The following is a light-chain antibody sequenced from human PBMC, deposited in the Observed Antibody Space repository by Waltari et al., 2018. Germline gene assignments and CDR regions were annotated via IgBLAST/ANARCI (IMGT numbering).Light chain of an antibody. J-gene: IGLJ3*02. CDR1: SGHSTNV. CDR2: VNSDDSH. V-gene: IGLV4-69*01. Sequence: QLVLTQSPSASASLGASVKLTCTLSSGHSTNVIAWLQKRPEKGPRYLMKVNSDDSHNKGDEIPVRFSGSSSGAERYLTISSLQSEDEADYYCQTGGHGTWVFGGGTKLTVL. CDR3: QTGGHGTWV.